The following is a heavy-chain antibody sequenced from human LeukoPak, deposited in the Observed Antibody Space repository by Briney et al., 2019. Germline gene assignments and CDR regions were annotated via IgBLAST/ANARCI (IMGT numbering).Heavy chain of an antibody. CDR2: INPSGGST. D-gene: IGHD2-15*01. CDR3: ARVSEIVVVVAAGEYYFDY. J-gene: IGHJ4*02. CDR1: GYTFTSYY. V-gene: IGHV1-46*01. Sequence: ASVKVSCKASGYTFTSYYMHWVRQAPGQGLEWMGIINPSGGSTSYAQKFQGRDTMTRDTSTSTVYMELSSLRSEDTAVYYCARVSEIVVVVAAGEYYFDYWGQGTLVTVSS.